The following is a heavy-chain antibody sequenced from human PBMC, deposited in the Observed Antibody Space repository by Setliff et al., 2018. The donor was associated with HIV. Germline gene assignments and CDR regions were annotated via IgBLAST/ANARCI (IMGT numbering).Heavy chain of an antibody. D-gene: IGHD2-21*02. J-gene: IGHJ6*03. V-gene: IGHV4-34*01. CDR1: GGSINSYY. CDR3: TRDLWGDDYYYNNMDV. CDR2: INHSGST. Sequence: SETLSLTCSVSGGSINSYYWSWIRQPPGKGLEWIGEINHSGSTNYNPSLKSRVTISVETSKNQFSLKLSSVTAADTAVYYCTRDLWGDDYYYNNMDVWGKGTTVTVSS.